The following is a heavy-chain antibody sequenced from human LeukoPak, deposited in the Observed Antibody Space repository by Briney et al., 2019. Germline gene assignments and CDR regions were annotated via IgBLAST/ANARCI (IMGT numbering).Heavy chain of an antibody. V-gene: IGHV5-10-1*01. CDR1: GYSFTSYW. J-gene: IGHJ6*02. D-gene: IGHD5-18*01. Sequence: GESLKISCKGSGYSFTSYWISWVRQMPGKGLEWTGRIDPSDSYTNYSPSFQGHVTISADKSISTAYLQWSSLKASDTAMYYCARLGVDTAMVSENYYYALDVWGQGTTVTVSS. CDR2: IDPSDSYT. CDR3: ARLGVDTAMVSENYYYALDV.